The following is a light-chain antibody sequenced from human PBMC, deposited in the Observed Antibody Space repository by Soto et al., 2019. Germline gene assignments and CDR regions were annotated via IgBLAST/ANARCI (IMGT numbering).Light chain of an antibody. CDR3: QQYNDWPSKYT. J-gene: IGKJ2*01. Sequence: ETVITQSPATLSVSPGERATLSCRASQSVSSNLAWYQQKPGQAPRLIIHGASTRATGIPARFSGSGSGTEFTLTIRSLQSEDFAVYYCQQYNDWPSKYTFGQGTQVEI. CDR1: QSVSSN. V-gene: IGKV3-15*01. CDR2: GAS.